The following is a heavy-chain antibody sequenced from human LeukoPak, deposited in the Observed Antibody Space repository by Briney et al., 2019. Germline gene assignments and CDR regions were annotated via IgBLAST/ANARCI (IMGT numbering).Heavy chain of an antibody. CDR1: GFTFSRYW. CDR2: ISADGSVT. V-gene: IGHV3-74*01. J-gene: IGHJ5*02. CDR3: ATAGGDGSRMGFDP. D-gene: IGHD2-15*01. Sequence: GGSLRLSCADSGFTFSRYWMHWVLQTPGKGLLWVSCISADGSVTRYADSVKGRFTISRDNTKSTLYLQMHSLRAEDTAVYYCATAGGDGSRMGFDPWGQGTLVTVSS.